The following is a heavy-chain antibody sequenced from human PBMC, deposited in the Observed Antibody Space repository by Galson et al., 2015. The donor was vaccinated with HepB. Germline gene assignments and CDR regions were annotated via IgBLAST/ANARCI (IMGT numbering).Heavy chain of an antibody. CDR2: ISGHGGST. CDR1: GFTFSAYT. J-gene: IGHJ3*02. CDR3: EINSGSYSGAFDI. D-gene: IGHD1-26*01. Sequence: SLRLSCAASGFTFSAYTMHWVRQAPGKGLEYVSAISGHGGSTYYADSVKGRFTVSRDNSKNTLYHQMSSLRAEDTAVYYCEINSGSYSGAFDIWGQGTMVTVSS. V-gene: IGHV3-64D*06.